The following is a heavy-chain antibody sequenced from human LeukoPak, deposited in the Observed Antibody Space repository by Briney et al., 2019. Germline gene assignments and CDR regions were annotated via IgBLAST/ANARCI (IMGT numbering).Heavy chain of an antibody. Sequence: GASVKVSCKASGYTFTNYDTNWVRQATGQGLEWMGYMKPNSGNTGYAQKFQGRVTMTRDTSISTAYMELSSLTSEDTAVYYCATELRWKDHWGQGTLVTVSS. CDR1: GYTFTNYD. CDR3: ATELRWKDH. CDR2: MKPNSGNT. J-gene: IGHJ4*02. V-gene: IGHV1-8*01. D-gene: IGHD4-23*01.